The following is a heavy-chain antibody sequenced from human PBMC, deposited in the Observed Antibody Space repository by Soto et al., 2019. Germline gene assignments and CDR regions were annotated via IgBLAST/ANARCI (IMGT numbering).Heavy chain of an antibody. J-gene: IGHJ6*02. Sequence: GEALRLSCAAPGFTSSSYEKKPGRPAPREGVDLVSYISSSGSTIYYADSVKGRFTISRDNAKNSLYLQMNSLRAEDTAVYYCARSEAIWSGYYSYYYGMDVWGQGTTVTVSS. D-gene: IGHD3-3*01. CDR3: ARSEAIWSGYYSYYYGMDV. CDR2: ISSSGSTI. CDR1: GFTSSSYE. V-gene: IGHV3-48*03.